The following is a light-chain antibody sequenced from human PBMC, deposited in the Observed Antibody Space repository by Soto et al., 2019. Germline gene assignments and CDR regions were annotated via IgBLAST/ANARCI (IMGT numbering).Light chain of an antibody. Sequence: EIVLTQSPVTLSVSPGERATLSCGASQSVASGSLAWYQQRPGLAPRLLIYGASSRATGIPDRFSGSGSGTDFTLTISRLEPEDFAVYYCQQYDSSPKTFGQGTKVE. J-gene: IGKJ1*01. V-gene: IGKV3D-20*01. CDR2: GAS. CDR1: QSVASGS. CDR3: QQYDSSPKT.